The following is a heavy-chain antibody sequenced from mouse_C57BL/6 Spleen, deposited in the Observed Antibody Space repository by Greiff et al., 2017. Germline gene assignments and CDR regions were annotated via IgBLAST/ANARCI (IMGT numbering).Heavy chain of an antibody. CDR2: IYPGDGDT. J-gene: IGHJ4*01. D-gene: IGHD2-2*01. CDR1: GYAFSSSW. Sequence: QVQLQQSGPELVKPGASVKISCKASGYAFSSSWMNWVKQRPGKGLEWIGRIYPGDGDTNYNGKFKGQATLTADKSSSTAYMQLSSLTSEDSAVYCCARGGVKNYYAMDYWGQGTSGTVSS. CDR3: ARGGVKNYYAMDY. V-gene: IGHV1-82*01.